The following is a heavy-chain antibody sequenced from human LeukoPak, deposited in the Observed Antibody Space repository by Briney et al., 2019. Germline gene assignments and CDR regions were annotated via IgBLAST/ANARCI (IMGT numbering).Heavy chain of an antibody. J-gene: IGHJ3*02. D-gene: IGHD2-15*01. Sequence: GEALKVSCEGSGYSFTSYWIGWVRQRPGKGLEWRGLIYPGESETRYIPSFQGQVTISADKSISTAYLQWSSLTASDPAMYYCASSGYCSGGSRYSDAFDIWGQGTMVTVSS. CDR1: GYSFTSYW. V-gene: IGHV5-51*03. CDR3: ASSGYCSGGSRYSDAFDI. CDR2: IYPGESET.